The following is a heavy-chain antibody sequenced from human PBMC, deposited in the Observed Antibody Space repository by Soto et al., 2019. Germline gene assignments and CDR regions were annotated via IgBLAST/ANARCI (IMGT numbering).Heavy chain of an antibody. CDR3: AREVSLAAAGQWNYFDY. D-gene: IGHD6-13*01. J-gene: IGHJ4*02. CDR2: IYYSGST. Sequence: TSETLSLTCTVSCGSISSGGYYWSWIRQHPGKGLEWIGYIYYSGSTYYNPSLKSRVTISVDTSKNQFSLKLSSVTAADTAVYYCAREVSLAAAGQWNYFDYWGQGTLVTVSS. CDR1: CGSISSGGYY. V-gene: IGHV4-31*03.